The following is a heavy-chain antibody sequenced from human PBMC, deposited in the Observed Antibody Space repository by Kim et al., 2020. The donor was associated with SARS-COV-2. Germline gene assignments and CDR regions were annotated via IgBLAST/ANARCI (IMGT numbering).Heavy chain of an antibody. CDR3: ARSDYDDSLFDF. Sequence: YADSLKGRFIISSDNARDTVYLQMNNLRADDTAVYYCARSDYDDSLFDFWGQGTLVTVSS. D-gene: IGHD4-17*01. J-gene: IGHJ4*02. V-gene: IGHV3-74*01.